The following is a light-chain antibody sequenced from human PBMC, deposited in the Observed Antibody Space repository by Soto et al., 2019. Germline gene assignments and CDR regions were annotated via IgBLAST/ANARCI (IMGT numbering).Light chain of an antibody. J-gene: IGLJ3*02. Sequence: QSVVTQPSSVSEAPGQRVTISCSGSNVGNKAVNWYQQLPGKAPKLLLYYDDMLSSGVSDRFSGSKSGTSASLAISGLQNDDDGDYYCAIWDVNVDGWVFGGGTKVTVL. CDR3: AIWDVNVDGWV. V-gene: IGLV1-36*01. CDR1: NVGNKA. CDR2: YDD.